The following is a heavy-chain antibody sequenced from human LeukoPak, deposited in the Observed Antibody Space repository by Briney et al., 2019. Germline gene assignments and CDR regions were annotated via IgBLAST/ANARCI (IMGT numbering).Heavy chain of an antibody. CDR1: GSTFTYYW. V-gene: IGHV5-51*01. D-gene: IGHD2-2*01. CDR3: ARHAGVGSTSPLDY. CDR2: IYPGDSDT. J-gene: IGHJ4*02. Sequence: HGESLKISCQSSGSTFTYYWIGWVRQLPGKGLEWMGIIYPGDSDTKYSPSFQGQVTISADKSMNTAYLQWSSLKASDTAMYYCARHAGVGSTSPLDYWGQGTLVTVSS.